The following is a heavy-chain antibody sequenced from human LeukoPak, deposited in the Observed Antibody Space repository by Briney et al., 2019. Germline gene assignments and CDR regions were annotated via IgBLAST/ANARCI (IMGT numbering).Heavy chain of an antibody. CDR1: GFTFSGHG. V-gene: IGHV3-21*01. CDR2: ISRISSYI. Sequence: GGSLRLSCAASGFTFSGHGMNWVRQAPGKGLEWVSFISRISSYIYYADSVKGRCTISRDNAKNTLYLQMNSLRAEDTAVYYCARDGGGYSDYDFDYWGQGTLVTVSS. CDR3: ARDGGGYSDYDFDY. D-gene: IGHD5-12*01. J-gene: IGHJ4*02.